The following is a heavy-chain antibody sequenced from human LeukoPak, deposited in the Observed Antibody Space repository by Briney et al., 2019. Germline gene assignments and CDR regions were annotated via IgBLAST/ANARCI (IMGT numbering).Heavy chain of an antibody. D-gene: IGHD6-19*01. Sequence: SVKVSCKASGGTFSSYAISWVRQAPGQGLEWMGGIIPIFGTANYAQKFQDRVTITTDESTSTAYMELSSLRSEDTAVYYCARGFHSSGWTDYWGQGTLVTVSS. V-gene: IGHV1-69*05. CDR2: IIPIFGTA. CDR1: GGTFSSYA. CDR3: ARGFHSSGWTDY. J-gene: IGHJ4*02.